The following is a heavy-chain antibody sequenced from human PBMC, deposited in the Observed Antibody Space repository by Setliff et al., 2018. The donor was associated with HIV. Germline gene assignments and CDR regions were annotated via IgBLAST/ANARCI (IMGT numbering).Heavy chain of an antibody. D-gene: IGHD3-16*01. V-gene: IGHV5-51*01. CDR1: GYSFTSYW. CDR3: EGQRGEVGRLGMSTGFFGC. Sequence: PGESLKISCKGSGYSFTSYWIGWVRQMPGKGLEWMGIIYPGDSDTRYSPTFQGQVTISADKSISTAYLQWTSLKASDTAMYYCEGQRGEVGRLGMSTGFFGCWGQGTLVTVSS. CDR2: IYPGDSDT. J-gene: IGHJ4*02.